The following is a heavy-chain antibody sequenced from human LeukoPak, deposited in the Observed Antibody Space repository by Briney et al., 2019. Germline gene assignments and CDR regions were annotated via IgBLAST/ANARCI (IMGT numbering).Heavy chain of an antibody. CDR1: GFTFDDYA. CDR3: ARDAYYYGSGSTYYFDY. V-gene: IGHV3-9*01. CDR2: ISWDSGSI. D-gene: IGHD3-10*01. Sequence: GGSLRLSCAASGFTFDDYAMHWVRQAPGKGLEWVSGISWDSGSIGYADSVKGRFTISRDNAKNSLYLQMNSLRAEDTAVYYCARDAYYYGSGSTYYFDYWGQGTLVTVSS. J-gene: IGHJ4*02.